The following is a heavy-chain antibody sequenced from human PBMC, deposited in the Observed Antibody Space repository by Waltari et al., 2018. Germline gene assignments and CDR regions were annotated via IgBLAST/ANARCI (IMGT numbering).Heavy chain of an antibody. CDR1: AGSVTGRY. D-gene: IGHD6-19*01. J-gene: IGHJ4*02. CDR2: VYSTGAA. CDR3: AESDSGSWQYFFNS. Sequence: QMKLLESGPGLVKPSETLSLTCTVSAGSVTGRYWSWIRQPAGKGLEWIGRVYSTGAANYNPSLGRRATISVDTTKKQVSLMLTSVTAADTAMYFCAESDSGSWQYFFNSWGPGALVTVSS. V-gene: IGHV4-4*07.